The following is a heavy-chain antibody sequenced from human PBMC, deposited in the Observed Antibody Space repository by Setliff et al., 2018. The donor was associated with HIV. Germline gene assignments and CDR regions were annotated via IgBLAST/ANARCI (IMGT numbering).Heavy chain of an antibody. J-gene: IGHJ5*02. Sequence: VASVKVSCKASGYTFTDYYMHWVQQAPGKGLEWMGRVDPEHGETIYAEKFQVRVTITTHESTSTAYMELSSLRSEDTAVYYCARDFGGYCSSMSCPGLFDPWGQGTLVTVSS. CDR2: VDPEHGET. V-gene: IGHV1-69-2*01. D-gene: IGHD2-2*01. CDR1: GYTFTDYY. CDR3: ARDFGGYCSSMSCPGLFDP.